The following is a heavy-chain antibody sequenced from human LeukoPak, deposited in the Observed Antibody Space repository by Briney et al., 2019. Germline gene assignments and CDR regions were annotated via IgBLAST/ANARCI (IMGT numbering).Heavy chain of an antibody. CDR2: ISGSGGST. D-gene: IGHD3-16*01. Sequence: GGSLRLSCAASGFTFSSYGMSWVRQAPGKGLEWVSAISGSGGSTCYADSVKGRFTISRDNSKNTLYLQMNSLRAEDTAVYYCAKPITFGGRYCFDYWGRGTLVTVSS. J-gene: IGHJ4*02. V-gene: IGHV3-23*01. CDR3: AKPITFGGRYCFDY. CDR1: GFTFSSYG.